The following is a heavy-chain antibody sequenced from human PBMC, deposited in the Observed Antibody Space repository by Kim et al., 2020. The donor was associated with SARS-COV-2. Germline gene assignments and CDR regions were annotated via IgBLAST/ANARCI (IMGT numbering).Heavy chain of an antibody. CDR1: GFTFSYFI. J-gene: IGHJ4*02. Sequence: GGSLRLSCTTSGFTFSYFIFNWVHQPPGKGLEWVSSIGRTGSHTYYSNSVRGRFTISRDNTQNSLSVQMNSLRPEDTGVYYCVRGNSRDYWGQGTLVTVSS. CDR3: VRGNSRDY. V-gene: IGHV3-21*01. CDR2: IGRTGSHT.